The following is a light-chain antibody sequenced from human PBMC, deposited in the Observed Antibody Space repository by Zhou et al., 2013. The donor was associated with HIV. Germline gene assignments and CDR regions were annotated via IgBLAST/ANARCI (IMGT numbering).Light chain of an antibody. V-gene: IGKV2-30*02. CDR2: KVS. Sequence: DVVMTQSPLSLPVTLGQPASIACRSSQSLVHTDGNTYLNWFQQRPGQPPRRLIYKVSNRDSGVPDRFSGSGSGTDFTLKISRVEAEDVGVYYCMQGTHWPPTFGQGTKVE. CDR3: MQGTHWPPT. J-gene: IGKJ1*01. CDR1: QSLVHTDGNTY.